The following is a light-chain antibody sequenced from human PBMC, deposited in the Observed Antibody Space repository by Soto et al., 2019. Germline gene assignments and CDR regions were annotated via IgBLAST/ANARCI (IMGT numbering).Light chain of an antibody. CDR1: SSDVWSYNL. V-gene: IGLV2-23*01. J-gene: IGLJ2*01. CDR3: CSYAAGSTLIV. CDR2: EGS. Sequence: QSVLTQPASVSGSPGQSITISCTGTSSDVWSYNLVSWYRQHPGKAPKLMIYEGSKRPSGVSNRFSGSKSGNTASLTISGLQAEDEADYCCCSYAAGSTLIVFGGGTKLTVL.